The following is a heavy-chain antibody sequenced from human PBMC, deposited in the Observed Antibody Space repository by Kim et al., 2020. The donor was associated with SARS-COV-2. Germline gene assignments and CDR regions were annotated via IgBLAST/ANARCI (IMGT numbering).Heavy chain of an antibody. Sequence: GGSLRLSCAASGFTFSSYAMHWVRQAPGKGLEWVAVISYDGSNKYYADSVKGRFTISRDNSKNTLYLQMNSLRAEDTAVYYCARDLVRYYYDSSGYYFVWGQGTLVTVSS. CDR2: ISYDGSNK. D-gene: IGHD3-22*01. CDR1: GFTFSSYA. CDR3: ARDLVRYYYDSSGYYFV. V-gene: IGHV3-30*04. J-gene: IGHJ4*02.